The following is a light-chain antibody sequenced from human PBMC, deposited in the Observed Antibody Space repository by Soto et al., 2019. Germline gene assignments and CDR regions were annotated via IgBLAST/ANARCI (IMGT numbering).Light chain of an antibody. Sequence: EIVLTQSPVPLSLSPGERATLSCTASQSVRSYLAWYQQKPGQAPRLLIYDAFKRATGIPARFSGSGSGTDFTLTISSLEPEDFAVYYCQQRSNWPSTFGGGTKVEIK. CDR1: QSVRSY. J-gene: IGKJ4*01. CDR2: DAF. V-gene: IGKV3-11*01. CDR3: QQRSNWPST.